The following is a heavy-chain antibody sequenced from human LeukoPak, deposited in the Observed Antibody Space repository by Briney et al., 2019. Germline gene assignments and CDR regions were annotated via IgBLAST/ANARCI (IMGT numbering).Heavy chain of an antibody. CDR1: GYSISSGYY. J-gene: IGHJ4*02. Sequence: SETLSLTCAVSGYSISSGYYWGWIRQPPGKGLEWIGSIYHSGSTYYNPSLKSRVTISVDTSKNQFSLKLSSVTAADTAVYYCARQPSNYDYVWGSYRNHLNFDYWGQGTLVTVSS. V-gene: IGHV4-38-2*01. CDR2: IYHSGST. D-gene: IGHD3-16*02. CDR3: ARQPSNYDYVWGSYRNHLNFDY.